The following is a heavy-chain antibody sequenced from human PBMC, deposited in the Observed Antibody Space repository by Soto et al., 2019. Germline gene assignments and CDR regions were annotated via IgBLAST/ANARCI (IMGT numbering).Heavy chain of an antibody. D-gene: IGHD3-3*01. CDR1: GFTFSSHS. J-gene: IGHJ4*02. CDR2: IGGSSGNV. Sequence: PGGSLRLSCAASGFTFSSHSMNWVRQAPGKGLEWVSSIGGSSGNVYYADSLKGRFTISRDDAKSSLYLQMNSLRVEDTAVYYCAREISGEGFDYWGQGTLVTVSS. CDR3: AREISGEGFDY. V-gene: IGHV3-21*01.